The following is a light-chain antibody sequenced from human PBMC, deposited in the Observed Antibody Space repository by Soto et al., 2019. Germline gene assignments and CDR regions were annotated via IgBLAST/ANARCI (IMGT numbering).Light chain of an antibody. V-gene: IGKV3-15*01. CDR1: QSLRTK. CDR3: QQYNTWPPT. CDR2: EAS. J-gene: IGKJ1*01. Sequence: IVMTQSPDALSVSRGERATLSCRASQSLRTKLAWYQQNPGQAPRLLIHEASTRATGIPARFSGSGSGTEFTLTISSLQSEDFAVYSCQQYNTWPPTVGQGSEVEIK.